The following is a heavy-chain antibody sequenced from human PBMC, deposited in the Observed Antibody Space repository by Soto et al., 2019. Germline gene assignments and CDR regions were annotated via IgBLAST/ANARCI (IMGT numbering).Heavy chain of an antibody. D-gene: IGHD3-16*01. Sequence: EVQLVESGGGLVQPGGSLRLSCAASGFTFNIYNMDWVRQAPGKGLEWVSYIGSSSSPKLYADSVGGRFTISRDNAKNSLYLQMDSLRAEDTAVYYCARDSGYGGAVDFWGQGALVTVSS. CDR1: GFTFNIYN. J-gene: IGHJ4*02. CDR2: IGSSSSPK. V-gene: IGHV3-48*01. CDR3: ARDSGYGGAVDF.